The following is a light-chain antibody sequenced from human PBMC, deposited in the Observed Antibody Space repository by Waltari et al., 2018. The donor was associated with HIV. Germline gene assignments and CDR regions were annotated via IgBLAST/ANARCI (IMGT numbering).Light chain of an antibody. CDR3: CSYAGSYPVV. Sequence: QSALTQPRSVSGSPGQSVTISCPGTSSDVGGYNYVSWYQQNPGKAPKFIIYDVSKRPSGVPDRFSGSKSGNTASLTISGLQAEDEADYYCCSYAGSYPVVFGGGTKLTVL. CDR1: SSDVGGYNY. CDR2: DVS. V-gene: IGLV2-11*01. J-gene: IGLJ3*02.